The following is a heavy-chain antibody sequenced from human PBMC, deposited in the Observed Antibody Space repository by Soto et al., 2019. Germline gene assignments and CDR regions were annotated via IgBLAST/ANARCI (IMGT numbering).Heavy chain of an antibody. CDR2: ISGKNGNT. CDR1: GYTFISHG. J-gene: IGHJ6*02. Sequence: QVQLVQSGVEVKKPGASVKVSCKASGYTFISHGISWVRQAPGQGLEWMGWISGKNGNTNYAQKLQGRVTLTTDTSTITAYMELRSLRSDDTAVYYWARVSSSIVVVPDYGMDVWGQGTTVTVSS. D-gene: IGHD2-15*01. V-gene: IGHV1-18*04. CDR3: ARVSSSIVVVPDYGMDV.